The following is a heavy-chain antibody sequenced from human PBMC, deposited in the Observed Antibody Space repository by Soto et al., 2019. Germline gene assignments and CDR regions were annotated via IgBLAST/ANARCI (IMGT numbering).Heavy chain of an antibody. CDR2: IYSGGSI. CDR3: ARGAGEYYDIDDAFDI. CDR1: GFTVSSNY. J-gene: IGHJ3*02. V-gene: IGHV3-53*04. Sequence: EVQLVESGGGLVQPGGSLRLSCAASGFTVSSNYMSWVRQAPGKGLGWVSVIYSGGSIYYADSVKGRFTISRHNSKNTLYLQMNSLRAEDTAVYYCARGAGEYYDIDDAFDIWGQGTMVTVSS. D-gene: IGHD3-9*01.